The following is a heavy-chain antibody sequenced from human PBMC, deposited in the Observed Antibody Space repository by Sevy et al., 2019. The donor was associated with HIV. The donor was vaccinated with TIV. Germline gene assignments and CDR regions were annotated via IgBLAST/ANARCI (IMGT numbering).Heavy chain of an antibody. CDR3: ARDKRAYYDSSGPITGDYFDY. CDR2: IIPILGTV. Sequence: ASVKVSCKASGGTFSSYGISWVRQAPGQGLEWMGGIIPILGTVNYAQKFQGRVTITADESTKTAYMELSSLRSEDTAVYYCARDKRAYYDSSGPITGDYFDYWGQGTLVTVSS. D-gene: IGHD3-22*01. CDR1: GGTFSSYG. V-gene: IGHV1-69*13. J-gene: IGHJ4*02.